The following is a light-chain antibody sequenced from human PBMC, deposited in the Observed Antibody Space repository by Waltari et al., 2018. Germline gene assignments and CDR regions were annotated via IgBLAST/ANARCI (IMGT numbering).Light chain of an antibody. CDR1: SSDVGFYNY. CDR2: DVS. J-gene: IGLJ3*02. CDR3: NSYTGSNSWV. V-gene: IGLV2-14*01. Sequence: QSALTQPASVSGSPGQSITISCYGTSSDVGFYNYVSWYQQHPGRAPKLIIYDVSQRPSGVSDRFSGSKSGNTASLTISGLQAEDEADYYCNSYTGSNSWVFGGGTKVTVL.